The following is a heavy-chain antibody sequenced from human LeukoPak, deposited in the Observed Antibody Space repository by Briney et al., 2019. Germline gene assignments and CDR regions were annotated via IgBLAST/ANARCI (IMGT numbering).Heavy chain of an antibody. V-gene: IGHV3-33*01. CDR3: ARESIPYYYGSGWFDY. D-gene: IGHD3-10*01. CDR2: IWYDGSNK. Sequence: PGGSLRLSCAASGFTFSSYAMHWVRQAPGKGLEWVAVIWYDGSNKYYADSVKGRFTISRDNSKNTLYLQMNSLRAEDTAVYYCARESIPYYYGSGWFDYWGQGTLVTVSS. J-gene: IGHJ4*02. CDR1: GFTFSSYA.